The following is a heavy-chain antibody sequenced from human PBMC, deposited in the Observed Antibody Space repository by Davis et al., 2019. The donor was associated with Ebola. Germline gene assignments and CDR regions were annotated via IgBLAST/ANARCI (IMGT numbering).Heavy chain of an antibody. CDR1: GGSISSYY. J-gene: IGHJ5*02. CDR3: AREGTYCSGGSCYSAWFDP. CDR2: INHSGST. V-gene: IGHV4-34*01. Sequence: SETLSLTCTVSGGSISSYYWSWIRQPPGKGLEWIGEINHSGSTNYNPSLKSRVTISVDTSKNQFSLKLSSVTAADTAVYYCAREGTYCSGGSCYSAWFDPWGQGTLVTVSS. D-gene: IGHD2-15*01.